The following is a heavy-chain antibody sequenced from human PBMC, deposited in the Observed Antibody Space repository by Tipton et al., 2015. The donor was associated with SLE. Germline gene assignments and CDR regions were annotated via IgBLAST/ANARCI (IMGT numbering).Heavy chain of an antibody. Sequence: TLSLTCTVSGGSISSYYWSWIRQPPGKGLEWIGYIYYSGSTNYNPSLKSRVTISVDTSKNQFSLKLSSVTAADTAVYYCARWLIWDSGSRSFDYWGQGVLVPVSS. D-gene: IGHD3/OR15-3a*01. J-gene: IGHJ4*02. CDR2: IYYSGST. CDR3: ARWLIWDSGSRSFDY. V-gene: IGHV4-59*08. CDR1: GGSISSYY.